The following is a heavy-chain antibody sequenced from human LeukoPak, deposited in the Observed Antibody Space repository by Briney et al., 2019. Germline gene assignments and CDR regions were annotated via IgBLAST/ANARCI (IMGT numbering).Heavy chain of an antibody. CDR3: ARSIQLDPWGAFDI. J-gene: IGHJ3*02. D-gene: IGHD1-1*01. Sequence: GGSLTLSCAASGITVTNIYIAWVRQAPGKGLEWVSVIYPGGNTYYPDSVKGRFTFSRDNSKNTLYPQMTSLRAEDTAVYYCARSIQLDPWGAFDIWGQGTMVTVSS. V-gene: IGHV3-53*01. CDR2: IYPGGNT. CDR1: GITVTNIY.